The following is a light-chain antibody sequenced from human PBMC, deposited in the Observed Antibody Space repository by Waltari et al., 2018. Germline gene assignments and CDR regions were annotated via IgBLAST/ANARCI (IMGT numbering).Light chain of an antibody. CDR2: KAS. CDR3: HQYNTYEHS. V-gene: IGKV1-5*03. J-gene: IGKJ2*03. Sequence: DIQMTQSPSTLSASVGDRVTVTCRASESIGRWLAWFQHKPGTAPRLLIYKASTLKSGVPLRFSGSGYGTEFNLSISSLKADDFATYFCHQYNTYEHSFGQGTRLEVK. CDR1: ESIGRW.